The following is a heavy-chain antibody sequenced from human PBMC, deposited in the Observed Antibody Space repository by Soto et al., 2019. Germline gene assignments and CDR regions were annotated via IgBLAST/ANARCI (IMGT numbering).Heavy chain of an antibody. CDR1: GFIFSGSA. V-gene: IGHV3-73*01. Sequence: EVKLVESGGGLVQPGGSLKLSCAASGFIFSGSAMHWVRQASGKGLEWVGRIRTRPNNFATQYGESLKGRFTISRDDSKNTTYLEMKSLKSEDTAVYYCTSPLGNGDDTETSRSVDVWGKGTTVTVSS. CDR2: IRTRPNNFAT. J-gene: IGHJ6*04. CDR3: TSPLGNGDDTETSRSVDV. D-gene: IGHD4-17*01.